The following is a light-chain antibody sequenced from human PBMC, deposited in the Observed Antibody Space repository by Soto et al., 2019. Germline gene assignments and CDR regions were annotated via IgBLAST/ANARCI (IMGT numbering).Light chain of an antibody. J-gene: IGLJ3*02. CDR3: QSYDNSLNEWV. CDR1: ASSIAARYD. V-gene: IGLV1-40*01. CDR2: GNN. Sequence: QSVLTQPPSGSGAPGQRVTISCTGTASSIAARYDVHWYQQIPGKAPKLLIYGNNNRPSGVPDRFSASKSGISASLAITGLQADDEADYYCQSYDNSLNEWVFGGGTKLTVL.